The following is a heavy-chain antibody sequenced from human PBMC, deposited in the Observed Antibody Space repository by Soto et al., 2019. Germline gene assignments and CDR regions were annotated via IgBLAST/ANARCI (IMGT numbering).Heavy chain of an antibody. Sequence: PGGALRFSCAASGFTFGGAWMSWVRQAPGKGLEWVGRIKSKTDDGTTDYAAPVKGRFSISRDDSQDTVFLKMNSLETEDSAVYYCTTVVRPTGTFVPSWGQGTLVTVSS. CDR2: IKSKTDDGTT. D-gene: IGHD1-1*01. CDR1: GFTFGGAW. CDR3: TTVVRPTGTFVPS. J-gene: IGHJ5*02. V-gene: IGHV3-15*01.